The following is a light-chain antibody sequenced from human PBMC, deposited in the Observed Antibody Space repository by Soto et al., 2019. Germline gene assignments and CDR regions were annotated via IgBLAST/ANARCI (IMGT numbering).Light chain of an antibody. Sequence: QSALTQPASVSGSPGQSITISCTGTSGDVDSHYVAWYQQHPNKAPKLMIYEVIRRPSGISNRFSGSKSGNTASLTISTLQAEDEAEYYCSSYTTSSTVVFGGGTKLTVL. V-gene: IGLV2-14*01. CDR2: EVI. J-gene: IGLJ3*02. CDR3: SSYTTSSTVV. CDR1: SGDVDSHY.